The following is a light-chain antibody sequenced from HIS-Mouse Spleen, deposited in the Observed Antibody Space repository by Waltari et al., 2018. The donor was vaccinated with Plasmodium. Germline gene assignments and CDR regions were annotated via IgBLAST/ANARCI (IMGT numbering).Light chain of an antibody. Sequence: EIVMTQSPATLSVSPGERATLSCRASQSVSSYLAWYQQKPGKAPRLRIYDATNSATGIPARFSGSGSGTDFTLTISSLEPEDFAVYYCQQRSNWPRVLTFGGGTKVEIK. CDR1: QSVSSY. CDR2: DAT. J-gene: IGKJ4*01. V-gene: IGKV3-11*01. CDR3: QQRSNWPRVLT.